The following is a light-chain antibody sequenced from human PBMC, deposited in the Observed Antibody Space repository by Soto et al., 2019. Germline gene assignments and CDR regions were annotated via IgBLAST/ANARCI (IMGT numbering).Light chain of an antibody. Sequence: QSVLTQPPSVYGAPGQRVTISCTGSSSNIGAGYDVQWYQQLPGTAPKLLIYGNMNRPSGVPDRFSGSKSGTSASLAITGLQAEDEADYYCHSYDSSLSAVVFGGGTKVTVL. CDR1: SSNIGAGYD. J-gene: IGLJ2*01. CDR3: HSYDSSLSAVV. V-gene: IGLV1-40*01. CDR2: GNM.